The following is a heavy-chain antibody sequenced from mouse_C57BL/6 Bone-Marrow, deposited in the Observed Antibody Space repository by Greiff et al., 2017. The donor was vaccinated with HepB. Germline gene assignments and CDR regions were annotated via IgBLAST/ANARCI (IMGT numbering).Heavy chain of an antibody. CDR2: IDPANGNT. J-gene: IGHJ4*01. D-gene: IGHD2-5*01. CDR3: ATSYYSNYPLGAMDY. V-gene: IGHV14-3*01. CDR1: GFNIKNTY. Sequence: VQLQHSVAELVRPGASVKLSCTASGFNIKNTYMHWVKQRPEQGLEWIGRIDPANGNTKYAPKFQGKATITADTSSNTAYLQLSSLTSEDTAIYYCATSYYSNYPLGAMDYWGQGTSVTVSS.